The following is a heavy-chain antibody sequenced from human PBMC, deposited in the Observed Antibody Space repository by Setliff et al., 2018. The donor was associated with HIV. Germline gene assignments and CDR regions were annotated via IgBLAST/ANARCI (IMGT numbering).Heavy chain of an antibody. V-gene: IGHV3-72*01. Sequence: PGGSLRLSCAASGFTFSSYSMNWVRQAPGKGLEWVGRTRNKVNSYTTEYAASVKGRFTISRDDSKNSLYLQMNSLKTEDTAVYYCARGRLLWSGSYYYMDVWGKGTTVTVSS. CDR1: GFTFSSYS. D-gene: IGHD3-10*01. CDR2: TRNKVNSYTT. CDR3: ARGRLLWSGSYYYMDV. J-gene: IGHJ6*03.